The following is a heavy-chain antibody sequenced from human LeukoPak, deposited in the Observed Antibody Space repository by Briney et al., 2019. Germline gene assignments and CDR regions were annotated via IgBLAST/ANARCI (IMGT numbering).Heavy chain of an antibody. CDR2: IYYSGTT. Sequence: SETLSLTCTVSGGSISSHYWSWIRQPPGKALEWIGYIYYSGTTNYNPSLKSRVTISVDTSKKHFSLKLSSVTAADTAVYYCARLPDYFDYWGQGTLVTVSS. V-gene: IGHV4-59*11. CDR3: ARLPDYFDY. CDR1: GGSISSHY. J-gene: IGHJ4*02.